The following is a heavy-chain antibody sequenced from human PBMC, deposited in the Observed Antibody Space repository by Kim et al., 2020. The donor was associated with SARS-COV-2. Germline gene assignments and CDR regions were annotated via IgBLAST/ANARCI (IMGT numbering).Heavy chain of an antibody. J-gene: IGHJ4*02. CDR3: ASRGRDGYEGFDY. V-gene: IGHV4-38-2*02. CDR1: GYSISSGYY. CDR2: IYHSGST. D-gene: IGHD5-12*01. Sequence: SETLSLTCTVSGYSISSGYYWGWIRQPPGKGLEWIGIIYHSGSTYYNPSLKSRVTISVDTSKNQFSLKLSSVTAADTAVYYCASRGRDGYEGFDYWGQGTLVTVSS.